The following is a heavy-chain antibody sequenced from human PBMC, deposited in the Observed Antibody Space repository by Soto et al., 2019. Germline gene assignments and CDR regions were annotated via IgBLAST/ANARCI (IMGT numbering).Heavy chain of an antibody. D-gene: IGHD1-26*01. CDR2: IYYSGST. V-gene: IGHV4-61*08. Sequence: PSETLSLTCTVSGGSISSGDYYWSWIRQPPGKGLEWIGYIYYSGSTNYNPSLKSRVTISVDTSKNQFSLKLSSVTAADTAVYYCARNKWVGATSYAFDIWGQGTMVTVSS. J-gene: IGHJ3*02. CDR3: ARNKWVGATSYAFDI. CDR1: GGSISSGDYY.